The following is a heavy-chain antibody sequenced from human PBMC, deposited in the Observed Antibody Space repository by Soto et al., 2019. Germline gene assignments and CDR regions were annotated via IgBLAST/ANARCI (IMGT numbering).Heavy chain of an antibody. CDR1: GFKFSNYA. Sequence: LRLSCAASGFKFSNYAMSWVRHAPVKGLEWVSLISATGGCTYYADSVKGRFTISRDNSHNTLYLQVHSLTAEDTAVYYCAKDRRAGGNSAFYFDFWGQGAQVTVSS. D-gene: IGHD3-16*01. J-gene: IGHJ4*02. CDR3: AKDRRAGGNSAFYFDF. CDR2: ISATGGCT. V-gene: IGHV3-23*01.